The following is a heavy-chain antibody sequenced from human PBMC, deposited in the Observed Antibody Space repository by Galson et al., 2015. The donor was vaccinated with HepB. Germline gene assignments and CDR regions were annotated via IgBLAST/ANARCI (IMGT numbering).Heavy chain of an antibody. D-gene: IGHD3-3*01. J-gene: IGHJ4*02. CDR1: GFTFSSYA. CDR3: AKTSDYDFWSGYSDC. Sequence: SLRLSCAASGFTFSSYAMSWVRQAPGKGLEWVSAISGSGGSTSYADSLKGRFTISRDNSKNTLYLQMDSLRAEDTAVYYCAKTSDYDFWSGYSDCWGQGTLVTVSS. CDR2: ISGSGGST. V-gene: IGHV3-23*01.